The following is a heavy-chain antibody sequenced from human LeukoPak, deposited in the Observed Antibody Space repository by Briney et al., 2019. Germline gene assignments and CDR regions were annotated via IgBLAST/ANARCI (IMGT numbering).Heavy chain of an antibody. CDR2: INSDASTI. CDR3: ASDSSGWYH. Sequence: GGSLRLSCAASGLTFSSDWMHWVRQVPGKGLVWVSRINSDASTINYADSVKGRFTISRDNAKNTLYLQMNSLRAEDTAVYYCASDSSGWYHWGQGTLVTVSS. V-gene: IGHV3-74*01. CDR1: GLTFSSDW. D-gene: IGHD6-19*01. J-gene: IGHJ5*02.